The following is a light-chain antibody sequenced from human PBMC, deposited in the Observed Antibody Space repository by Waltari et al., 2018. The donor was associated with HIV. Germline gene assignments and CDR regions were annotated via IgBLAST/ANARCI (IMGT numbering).Light chain of an antibody. CDR3: GVWDGDLNGPE. CDR1: NSNIGTNT. V-gene: IGLV1-44*01. J-gene: IGLJ3*02. Sequence: QSVLTQPPSASGTPGQRVTISCSGSNSNIGTNTVSWYQHLPGTAPRILIYSDDQRPSAVPDRCSGSKSRTSASLAISGHQSEDEADYYCGVWDGDLNGPEFGGGTKLTVL. CDR2: SDD.